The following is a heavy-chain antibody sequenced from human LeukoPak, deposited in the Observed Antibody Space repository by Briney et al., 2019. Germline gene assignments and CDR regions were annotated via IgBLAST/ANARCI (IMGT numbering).Heavy chain of an antibody. J-gene: IGHJ6*02. CDR1: GCTFTSYT. CDR3: ARMSSGNYFGCYYYYGMDV. CDR2: IILILGIA. Sequence: SVKLSCKASGCTFTSYTISWIRQAPAPGHEWMGRIILILGIANYAQKFQGRVTITADKSTSTDYMELRSLRSENTAVYYCARMSSGNYFGCYYYYGMDVWGQGTTVTVSS. D-gene: IGHD3-10*01. V-gene: IGHV1-69*02.